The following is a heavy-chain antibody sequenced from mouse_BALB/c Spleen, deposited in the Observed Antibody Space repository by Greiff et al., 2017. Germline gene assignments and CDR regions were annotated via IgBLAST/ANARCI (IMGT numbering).Heavy chain of an antibody. CDR2: INPYNDGT. V-gene: IGHV1-14*01. J-gene: IGHJ3*01. CDR3: ARRERPAWFAY. Sequence: EVQLQQSGPELVKPGASVKMSCKASGYTFNSYVMHWVKQKPGQGLEWIGYINPYNDGTKYNEKFKGKATLTSDKSSSTAYMELSSLTSEDSAVYYCARRERPAWFAYWGQGTLVTVSA. CDR1: GYTFNSYV.